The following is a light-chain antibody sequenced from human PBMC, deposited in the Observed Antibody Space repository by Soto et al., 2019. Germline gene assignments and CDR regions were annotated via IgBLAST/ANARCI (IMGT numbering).Light chain of an antibody. CDR3: QQYGSSFWT. CDR2: GAS. CDR1: QSVSSSY. V-gene: IGKV3-20*01. Sequence: EIVLTQSPGTLSLSPGERATLSCRASQSVSSSYLAWYQQKPGQAPRLLIFGASSRATGIPDRFSGSGSGTDFTLTINRLEPEDFAVYYCQQYGSSFWTCGQGTKVELK. J-gene: IGKJ1*01.